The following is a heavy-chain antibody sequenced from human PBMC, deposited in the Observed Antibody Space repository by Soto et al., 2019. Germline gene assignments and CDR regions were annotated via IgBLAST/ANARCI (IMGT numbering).Heavy chain of an antibody. Sequence: PRSLTCTVSGGSISSGGYYWSWIRQHPGNCLEWIGYIYYSGSTYYNPSLKSRVTISVDTSKNQFSLKLSSVTAADTAVYYCARGTHYYDSSGYSKDWFDPWGQGTLVTVSS. CDR1: GGSISSGGYY. V-gene: IGHV4-31*03. J-gene: IGHJ5*02. CDR3: ARGTHYYDSSGYSKDWFDP. CDR2: IYYSGST. D-gene: IGHD3-22*01.